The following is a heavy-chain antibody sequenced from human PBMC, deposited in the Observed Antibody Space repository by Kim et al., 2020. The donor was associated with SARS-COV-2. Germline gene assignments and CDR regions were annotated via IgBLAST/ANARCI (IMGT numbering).Heavy chain of an antibody. J-gene: IGHJ2*01. V-gene: IGHV3-21*01. Sequence: GGSLRLSCAASGFTFSSYSMNWVRQAPGKGLEWVSSISSSSSYIYYADSVKGRFTISRDNAKNSLYLQMNSLRAEDTAVYYCARGVVPAAMSYWYFDLWGRGTLVTVSS. D-gene: IGHD2-2*01. CDR1: GFTFSSYS. CDR2: ISSSSSYI. CDR3: ARGVVPAAMSYWYFDL.